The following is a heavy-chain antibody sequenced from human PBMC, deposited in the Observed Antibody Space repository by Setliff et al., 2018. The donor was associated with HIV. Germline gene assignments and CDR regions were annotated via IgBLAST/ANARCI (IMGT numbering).Heavy chain of an antibody. D-gene: IGHD5-18*01. CDR1: GGSMNSENNH. V-gene: IGHV4-61*02. CDR3: ARDPSDGYGHFDY. J-gene: IGHJ4*02. Sequence: TLSLTXTVSGGSMNSENNHWGWFRQPAGKGLEWIGRFTNRGSTDYNPSLKSRVTISIDRSRNQFSLKLSAVTAADTAVYFCARDPSDGYGHFDYWGQGALVTVSS. CDR2: FTNRGST.